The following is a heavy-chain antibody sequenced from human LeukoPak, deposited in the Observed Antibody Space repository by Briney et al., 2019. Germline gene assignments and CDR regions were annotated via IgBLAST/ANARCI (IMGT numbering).Heavy chain of an antibody. CDR2: IYYSGST. V-gene: IGHV4-39*01. D-gene: IGHD3-22*01. J-gene: IGHJ1*01. CDR1: GGSISSSSYY. CDR3: ARSEWYYYDSSGSVHFQH. Sequence: SETLSLTCTVSGGSISSSSYYWGWIRQPSGKGLEWIGSIYYSGSTYYNPSLKSRVTISVDTSKNQFSLKLSSVTAADTAVYYCARSEWYYYDSSGSVHFQHWGQGTLVTVSS.